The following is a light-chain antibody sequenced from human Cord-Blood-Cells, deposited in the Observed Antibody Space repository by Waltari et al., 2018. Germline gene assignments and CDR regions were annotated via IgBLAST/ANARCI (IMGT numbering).Light chain of an antibody. CDR1: SSDVGSYHL. Sequence: QSALTQPASVSGSPGQSITISCTGTSSDVGSYHLVSWYQQHPGKAPKLMIYEGSKRPSGVSNRFSGSKSCNTASLTISGLQAEDEADYYCCSYAGSSTLVFGGGTKLTVL. CDR2: EGS. V-gene: IGLV2-23*01. J-gene: IGLJ3*02. CDR3: CSYAGSSTLV.